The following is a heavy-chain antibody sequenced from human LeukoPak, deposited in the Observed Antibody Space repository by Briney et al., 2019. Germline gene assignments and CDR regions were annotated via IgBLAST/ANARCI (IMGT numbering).Heavy chain of an antibody. Sequence: GGSLRLSCAASGFTVRSTQMSWVRQAPGKGLEWVSVIYSGGSTYYADSLMGRFTISRDNSKNTLLLQMNSLRAEDTAVYYCATSGYLYFDYWGQGILVTVSS. V-gene: IGHV3-66*01. D-gene: IGHD3-22*01. CDR3: ATSGYLYFDY. J-gene: IGHJ4*02. CDR1: GFTVRSTQ. CDR2: IYSGGST.